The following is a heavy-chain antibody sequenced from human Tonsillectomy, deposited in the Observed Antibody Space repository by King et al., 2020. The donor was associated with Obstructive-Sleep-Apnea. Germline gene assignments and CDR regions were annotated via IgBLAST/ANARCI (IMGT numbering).Heavy chain of an antibody. CDR2: MSGSGGST. Sequence: EVQLVESGGGLVQPGGSLRLSCAASGFTFSGYAMSWVRQAPGKGLEWVSTMSGSGGSTYYADSVKGRFTISRDSSKNTLYLQMNSLRADETAIYYCAKAIEAHGIFEYWGQGTLVTVSS. CDR1: GFTFSGYA. V-gene: IGHV3-23*04. CDR3: AKAIEAHGIFEY. J-gene: IGHJ4*02.